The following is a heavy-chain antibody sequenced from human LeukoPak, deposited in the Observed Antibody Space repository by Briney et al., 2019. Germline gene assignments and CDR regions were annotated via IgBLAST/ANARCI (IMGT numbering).Heavy chain of an antibody. CDR1: GYTFTGHY. V-gene: IGHV1-2*02. J-gene: IGHJ4*02. CDR2: INPNSGGT. D-gene: IGHD2-15*01. CDR3: ARDAQDRVFDY. Sequence: RASVKVSCKASGYTFTGHYMHWVRQAPGQGLEWMGWINPNSGGTNYAQKFQGRVTMTRDTSISTAYMELSRLRSDDTAVYYCARDAQDRVFDYWGQGTLVTVSS.